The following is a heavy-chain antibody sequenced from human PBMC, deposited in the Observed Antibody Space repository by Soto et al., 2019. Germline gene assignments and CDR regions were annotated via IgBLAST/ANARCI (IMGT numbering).Heavy chain of an antibody. Sequence: SLTLSLPWTVSWGTSISVGYCRSWIQQHPGKGLEWIGYIYYSGSTYYNPSLKSRVTISVDTSKNQFSLKLSSVTAADTAVYYCARKVDTAMVYYSPKEYYFGYWGQGTLVTVSS. CDR3: ARKVDTAMVYYSPKEYYFGY. CDR2: IYYSGST. J-gene: IGHJ4*02. D-gene: IGHD5-18*01. CDR1: WGTSISVGYC. V-gene: IGHV4-31*02.